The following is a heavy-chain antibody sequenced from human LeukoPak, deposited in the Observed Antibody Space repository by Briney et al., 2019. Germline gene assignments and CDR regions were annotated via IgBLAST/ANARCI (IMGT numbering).Heavy chain of an antibody. CDR3: AKDQLPDY. V-gene: IGHV3-9*01. CDR2: ISWNSGSI. Sequence: GGSPRLSCAASGFTFDDYAMHWVRQAPGKGLEWVSGISWNSGSIGYADSVKGRFTISRDNSKQTLYLQMNSLRAEDTAIYYCAKDQLPDYWGQGTLVTVSS. J-gene: IGHJ4*02. CDR1: GFTFDDYA. D-gene: IGHD4-23*01.